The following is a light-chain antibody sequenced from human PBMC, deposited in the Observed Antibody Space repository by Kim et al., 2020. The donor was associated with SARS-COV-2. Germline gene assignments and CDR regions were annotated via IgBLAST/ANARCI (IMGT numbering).Light chain of an antibody. V-gene: IGKV3-15*01. CDR1: ESANSN. CDR3: QQYDKWPLT. Sequence: VSPEERATRSCSASESANSNLAGYQQKPGQAPRLLFYDASTRATDIPARCSGSGSGTDFTLTLSCLQPEDFAVYYCQQYDKWPLTFGGRTKVEIK. J-gene: IGKJ4*01. CDR2: DAS.